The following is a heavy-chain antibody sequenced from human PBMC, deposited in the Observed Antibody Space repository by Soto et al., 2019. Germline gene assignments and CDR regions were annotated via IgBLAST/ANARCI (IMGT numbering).Heavy chain of an antibody. CDR1: GYTFTSYY. D-gene: IGHD3-22*01. V-gene: IGHV1-46*01. J-gene: IGHJ6*02. Sequence: SVKVSCKASGYTFTSYYMHWVRQAPGQGLEWMGIINPSGGSTSYAQKFQGRVTMTRDTSTSTVYMELSSLRSEDTAVYYCARGYYYDSSGPFSPGMDVWGQGTTVTVSS. CDR2: INPSGGST. CDR3: ARGYYYDSSGPFSPGMDV.